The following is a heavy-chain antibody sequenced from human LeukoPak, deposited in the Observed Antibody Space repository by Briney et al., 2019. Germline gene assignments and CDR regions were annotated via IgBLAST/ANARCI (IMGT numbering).Heavy chain of an antibody. CDR2: ISYSGNT. J-gene: IGHJ5*02. CDR1: GGSISSSSYY. D-gene: IGHD4-23*01. CDR3: ARLAGGFDP. V-gene: IGHV4-39*01. Sequence: SQTLSLTRTVSGGSISSSSYYWGWIRQPPGRGLEWIGSISYSGNTYYNPSLKSRLTISVDTSKNQFSLKLSSVTAADTAVYYCARLAGGFDPWGQGTLVTVSS.